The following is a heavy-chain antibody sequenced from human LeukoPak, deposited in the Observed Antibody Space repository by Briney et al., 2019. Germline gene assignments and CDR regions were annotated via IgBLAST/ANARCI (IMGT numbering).Heavy chain of an antibody. CDR1: GFTFSSYA. V-gene: IGHV4-39*01. CDR2: IYYSGST. CDR3: ARLPGAIDSSGNWFDP. Sequence: GSLRLSCAASGFTFSSYAMSWVRQPPGKGLEWIGSIYYSGSTYYNPSLKSRVTISVDTSKNQFSLKLSSVTAADTAVYYCARLPGAIDSSGNWFDPWGQGTLVTVSS. J-gene: IGHJ5*02. D-gene: IGHD3-22*01.